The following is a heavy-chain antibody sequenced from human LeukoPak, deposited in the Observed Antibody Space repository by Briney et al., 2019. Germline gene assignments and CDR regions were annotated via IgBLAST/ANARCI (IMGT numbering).Heavy chain of an antibody. CDR3: ARYSSRYCSGGSCPRANFDY. Sequence: SETLSLTCAVYGGSFSGYYWSWIRQPPGKGLEWIGEINHSGSTNYNPSLKSRVTISVDTSKNQFSLKLSSVTAADTAVYYCARYSSRYCSGGSCPRANFDYWGRGTLVTVSS. CDR1: GGSFSGYY. D-gene: IGHD2-15*01. J-gene: IGHJ4*02. CDR2: INHSGST. V-gene: IGHV4-34*01.